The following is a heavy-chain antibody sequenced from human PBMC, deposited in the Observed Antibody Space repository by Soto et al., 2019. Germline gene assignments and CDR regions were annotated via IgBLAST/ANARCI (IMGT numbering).Heavy chain of an antibody. CDR3: ARGGGIVVVPAGLDY. D-gene: IGHD2-2*01. CDR1: GGTFSSYA. V-gene: IGHV1-69*01. CDR2: IIPIFGTA. J-gene: IGHJ4*02. Sequence: QVQLVQSGAEVKKPGSSVNVSCKASGGTFSSYAISWVRQAPGQGLEWMGGIIPIFGTANYEQKFQGRVTITADESTSTAYIELSRLRSEDTAVYYCARGGGIVVVPAGLDYWGQGTLVTDSS.